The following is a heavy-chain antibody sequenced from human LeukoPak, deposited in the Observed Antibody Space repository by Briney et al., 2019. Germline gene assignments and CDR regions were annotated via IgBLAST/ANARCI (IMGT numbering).Heavy chain of an antibody. CDR1: GYSFTSYW. J-gene: IGHJ5*02. CDR2: IYPGDSDT. D-gene: IGHD2-2*02. Sequence: GEFLKISCKGSGYSFTSYWIGWVRQLPGKGLEWMGIIYPGDSDTRYSPSFQGQVTISADKSISTAYLQWSSLKASDTAMYYCARGEGYCSSTSCYTWFDPWGQGTLVTVSS. CDR3: ARGEGYCSSTSCYTWFDP. V-gene: IGHV5-51*01.